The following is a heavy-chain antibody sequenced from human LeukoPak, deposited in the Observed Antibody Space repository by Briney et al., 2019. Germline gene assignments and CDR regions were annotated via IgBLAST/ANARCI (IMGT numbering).Heavy chain of an antibody. J-gene: IGHJ4*02. Sequence: ASVKVSGKVSGYTLTELSMHWVRQAPGKGLEWLGGFDPEDGEIIYAQKFQGRVTMTEDTSTDTAYMKLSSLKSEDTAVYYCATAGCSTTSCLIAAFDYWGQGTLVTVSS. CDR1: GYTLTELS. V-gene: IGHV1-24*01. CDR2: FDPEDGEI. CDR3: ATAGCSTTSCLIAAFDY. D-gene: IGHD2-2*01.